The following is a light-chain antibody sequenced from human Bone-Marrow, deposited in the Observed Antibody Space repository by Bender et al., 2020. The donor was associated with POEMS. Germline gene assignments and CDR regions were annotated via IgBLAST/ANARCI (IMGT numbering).Light chain of an antibody. J-gene: IGLJ3*02. Sequence: QSALTQAASVSGSPGQSITISCSGGSSNIGAHAVNWYQHLPGTAPKLLIYSSHRRPSEVPDRFSGSRSGTSASLAISGLQSEDEADYYCAVWDDSLNGWVFGGGTKLTVL. CDR2: SSH. CDR1: SSNIGAHA. V-gene: IGLV1-44*01. CDR3: AVWDDSLNGWV.